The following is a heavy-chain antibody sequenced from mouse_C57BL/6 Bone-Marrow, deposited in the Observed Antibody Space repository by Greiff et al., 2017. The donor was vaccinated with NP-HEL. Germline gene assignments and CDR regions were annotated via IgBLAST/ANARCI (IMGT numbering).Heavy chain of an antibody. CDR3: ARWGVRRGDCFDY. D-gene: IGHD2-14*01. CDR2: INPYNGDT. J-gene: IGHJ2*01. CDR1: GYSFTGYF. Sequence: VQLKESGPELVKPGDSVKISCTASGYSFTGYFMNWVMQSHGKSLEWIGRINPYNGDTFYNQKFKGKATLTVDKSSCTAHMELRSLTSEDSAVYYCARWGVRRGDCFDYWGQGTTLTVSS. V-gene: IGHV1-20*01.